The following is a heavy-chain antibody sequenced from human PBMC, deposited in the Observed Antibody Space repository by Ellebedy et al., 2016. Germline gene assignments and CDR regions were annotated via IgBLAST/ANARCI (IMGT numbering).Heavy chain of an antibody. CDR1: GFHVSSAW. D-gene: IGHD4-17*01. CDR3: VIDISARGYGELDY. V-gene: IGHV3-15*01. CDR2: IRSETSGGII. Sequence: GESLKISCAASGFHVSSAWMSWVRQAPGMGLEWVGRIRSETSGGIIDYTTPVKGRFTISRDDSQGTVYLQMNSLKTEDTAVYYCVIDISARGYGELDYWGQGTLVTVSS. J-gene: IGHJ4*01.